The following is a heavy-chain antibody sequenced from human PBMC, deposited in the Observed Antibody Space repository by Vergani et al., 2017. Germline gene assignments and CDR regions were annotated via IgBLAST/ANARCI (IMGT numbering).Heavy chain of an antibody. J-gene: IGHJ4*02. Sequence: QVQLVESGGGVVQPGRSLRLSCAASGFTFSSYAMHWVRQAPGKGLEWVAVISYDGSNKYYADSVKGRFTISRDNSKNTLYLQMNSLRAEDTAVYYCANSARQQLVRGDYWGQGTLVTVSS. CDR1: GFTFSSYA. CDR2: ISYDGSNK. V-gene: IGHV3-30*14. D-gene: IGHD6-13*01. CDR3: ANSARQQLVRGDY.